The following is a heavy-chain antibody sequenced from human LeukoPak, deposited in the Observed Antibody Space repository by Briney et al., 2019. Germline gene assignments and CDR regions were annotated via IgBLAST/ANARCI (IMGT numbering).Heavy chain of an antibody. CDR3: AKDRIPYYYYYYMDV. V-gene: IGHV3-53*01. CDR1: GFTVSSNY. J-gene: IGHJ6*03. Sequence: GGSLRLSCAASGFTVSSNYMSWVRQAPGKGLEWVSVIYSGGSTYYADSVKGRFTISRDNSKNTLYLQMNSLRAEDTAVYYCAKDRIPYYYYYYMDVWGKGTTVTVSS. CDR2: IYSGGST.